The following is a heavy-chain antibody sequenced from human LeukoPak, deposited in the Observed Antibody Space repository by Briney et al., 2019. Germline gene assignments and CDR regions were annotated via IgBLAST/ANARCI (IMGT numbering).Heavy chain of an antibody. V-gene: IGHV3-43*02. D-gene: IGHD3-22*01. CDR1: GFTFDAYA. Sequence: PGGSLRLSCAASGFTFDAYAMHWVRQAPGKGLEWVSLISGDGGSTYYADSVKGRFTISRDNSKNSLYLQMNSLRTEDTALYYCARTKTYYYDSSSYYLGSWGQGTLVTVSS. J-gene: IGHJ5*02. CDR3: ARTKTYYYDSSSYYLGS. CDR2: ISGDGGST.